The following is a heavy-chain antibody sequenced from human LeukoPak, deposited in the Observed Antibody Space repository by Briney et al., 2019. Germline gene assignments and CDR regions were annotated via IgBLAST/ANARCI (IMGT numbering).Heavy chain of an antibody. CDR1: GGSISSGSYY. CDR2: IYTSGST. V-gene: IGHV4-61*02. D-gene: IGHD2-15*01. Sequence: PSQTLSLTCTVSGGSISSGSYYWSWIRQPAGKGLEWIGRIYTSGSTNYNPSLKSRVTISVDTSKNQFSLKLSSVTAADTAVYYCARARRIIDYWGQGTLVTVSS. J-gene: IGHJ4*02. CDR3: ARARRIIDY.